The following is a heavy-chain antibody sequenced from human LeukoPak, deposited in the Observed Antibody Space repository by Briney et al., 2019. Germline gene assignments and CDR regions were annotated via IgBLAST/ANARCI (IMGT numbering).Heavy chain of an antibody. J-gene: IGHJ3*02. D-gene: IGHD1-1*01. CDR3: ARVRGQLERRRAFDI. V-gene: IGHV1-69*01. CDR1: GGTFSSYA. CDR2: IIPIFGTA. Sequence: ASVKVSCKASGGTFSSYAISWVRQASGQGLEWMGGIIPIFGTANYAQKFQGRVTITADESTSTAYMELSSLRSEDTAVYYCARVRGQLERRRAFDIWGQGTMVTVSS.